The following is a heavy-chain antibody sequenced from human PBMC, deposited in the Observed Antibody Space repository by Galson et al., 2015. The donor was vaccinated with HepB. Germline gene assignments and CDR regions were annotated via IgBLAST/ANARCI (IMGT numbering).Heavy chain of an antibody. Sequence: LRLSCAASGFTFSTYGMHWVRQNPGKGLEWVALISYDGTNKYYADSVKGRFTISRDNSKNTLYLQMNSLRAEDTAVYYCAKTIALGGISYFDYWGQGTLVTVSS. D-gene: IGHD6-13*01. V-gene: IGHV3-30*18. CDR2: ISYDGTNK. J-gene: IGHJ4*02. CDR3: AKTIALGGISYFDY. CDR1: GFTFSTYG.